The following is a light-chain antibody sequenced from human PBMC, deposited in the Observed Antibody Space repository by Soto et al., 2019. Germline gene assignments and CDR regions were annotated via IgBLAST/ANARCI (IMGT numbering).Light chain of an antibody. CDR1: TGAVTSGYY. J-gene: IGLJ3*02. CDR3: LLYYGGAQV. CDR2: SIS. Sequence: QAVVTQEPSLTVSPGETVTLTCASSTGAVTSGYYPNWFQQKPGQAPRPLIYSISNKHSWTPARFSGSLLGDKAALTLSGVQPEDEAEYYCLLYYGGAQVFGGGTKLIVL. V-gene: IGLV7-43*01.